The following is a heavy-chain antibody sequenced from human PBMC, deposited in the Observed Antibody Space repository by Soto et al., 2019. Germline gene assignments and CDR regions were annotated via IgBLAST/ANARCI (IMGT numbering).Heavy chain of an antibody. CDR3: AKDRGWFDP. Sequence: GGSLRLSCTASGFTFSSYAMTWVRQAPGKGLEWVSGISGSADSTNYADSVKGRFTISRDNSKNTLYLQMNSLRAEDTAVYYCAKDRGWFDPWGQGTLVTVSS. V-gene: IGHV3-23*01. J-gene: IGHJ5*02. D-gene: IGHD3-10*01. CDR2: ISGSADST. CDR1: GFTFSSYA.